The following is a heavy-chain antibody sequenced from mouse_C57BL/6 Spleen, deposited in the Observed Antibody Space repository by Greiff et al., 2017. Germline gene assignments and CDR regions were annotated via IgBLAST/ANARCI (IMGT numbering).Heavy chain of an antibody. CDR2: IYPGSGST. Sequence: QVQLQQPGAELVKPGASVKMSCKASGYTFTSYWITWVKQRPGQGLEWIGDIYPGSGSTNYNEKFKSKATLTVDTSSSTAYMQLISLTSEDSAVYYCARDEGSSYDFDYWGQGTTLTVSS. J-gene: IGHJ2*01. CDR1: GYTFTSYW. CDR3: ARDEGSSYDFDY. V-gene: IGHV1-55*01. D-gene: IGHD1-1*01.